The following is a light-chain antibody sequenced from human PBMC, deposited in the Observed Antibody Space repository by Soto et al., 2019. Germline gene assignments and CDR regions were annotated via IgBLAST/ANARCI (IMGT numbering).Light chain of an antibody. CDR1: QSVSSSY. CDR2: GAS. J-gene: IGKJ1*01. V-gene: IGKV3-20*01. CDR3: QQYGSSPK. Sequence: EIVLTQSPGTLSLSPGERATLSCRASQSVSSSYLAWYQQKPGQAPRLLIYGASSRATGIPDRFSGSGSGTDFTLTISRLEPEDFAVYYCQQYGSSPKFGQGTKVDNK.